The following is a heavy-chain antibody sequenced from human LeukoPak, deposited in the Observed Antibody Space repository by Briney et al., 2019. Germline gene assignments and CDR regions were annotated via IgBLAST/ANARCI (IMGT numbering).Heavy chain of an antibody. CDR2: ISGDGGST. Sequence: GGSLRLSCAASGFTFDDYAMHWVRQAPGKGLEWVSLISGDGGSTYYADSVKGRFTISRDNSKNSLYLQMNSLRTEDTALYYCAKDMRYCSGGSCSYAFDIWGQGTVVTVSS. D-gene: IGHD2-15*01. J-gene: IGHJ3*02. CDR1: GFTFDDYA. CDR3: AKDMRYCSGGSCSYAFDI. V-gene: IGHV3-43*02.